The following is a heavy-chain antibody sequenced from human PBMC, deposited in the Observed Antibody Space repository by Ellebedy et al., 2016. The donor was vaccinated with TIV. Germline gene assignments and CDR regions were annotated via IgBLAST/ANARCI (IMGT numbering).Heavy chain of an antibody. CDR2: ISSSSSYT. D-gene: IGHD3-10*01. CDR1: GFTFSDYY. Sequence: GESLKISXAASGFTFSDYYMSWVRQAPGKGLEWVSYISSSSSYTNYADSVKGRFTISRDNAKNSLYLQMNSLRAEDTAVYYCATTSGGIPHYYGSGSYSDYWGQGTLVTVSS. CDR3: ATTSGGIPHYYGSGSYSDY. V-gene: IGHV3-11*03. J-gene: IGHJ4*02.